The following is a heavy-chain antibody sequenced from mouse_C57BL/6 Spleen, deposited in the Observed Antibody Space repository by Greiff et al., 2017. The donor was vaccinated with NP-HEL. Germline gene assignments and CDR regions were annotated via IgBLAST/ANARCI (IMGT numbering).Heavy chain of an antibody. CDR1: GYTFTSYW. V-gene: IGHV1-55*01. J-gene: IGHJ1*03. D-gene: IGHD2-4*01. Sequence: QVQLQQPGAELVKPGASVKLSCKASGYTFTSYWIHWVKQRPGQGLEWIGDIYPGSGSTNYNEKFKSKATLTVDTSSSTTYMQLSSLTSEDSAVYFYARGEGDYDNERYFDDWGTGTTVTVSS. CDR3: ARGEGDYDNERYFDD. CDR2: IYPGSGST.